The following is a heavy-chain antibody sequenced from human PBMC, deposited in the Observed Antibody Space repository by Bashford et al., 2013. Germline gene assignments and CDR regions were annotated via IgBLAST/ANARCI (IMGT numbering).Heavy chain of an antibody. Sequence: SGPTLVKPTQTLTLTCTFSGFSLSTSGMCVSWIRQPPGKALEWLALIDWDDDKYYSTSLKTRLTISKDTSKNQVVLTMTNMDPVDTATYYCARIMSGMGTGDYYYGMDVWGQGTTVTVSS. CDR1: GFSLSTSGMC. CDR3: ARIMSGMGTGDYYYGMDV. CDR2: IDWDDDK. J-gene: IGHJ6*02. V-gene: IGHV2-70*01. D-gene: IGHD7-27*01.